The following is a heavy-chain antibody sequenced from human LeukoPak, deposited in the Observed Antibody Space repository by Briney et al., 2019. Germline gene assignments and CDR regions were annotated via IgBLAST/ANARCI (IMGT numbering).Heavy chain of an antibody. CDR1: GGSISSYY. Sequence: PSETLSLTCTVSGGSISSYYWSWIRQPPGKGLAWIGYIYYSGSTNYNPSLKSRVAISVDTSKNQFSLTLSSVTGADTAVYYCARGPRQLWAPHYYYYMDVWGKGTTVTVSS. J-gene: IGHJ6*03. CDR2: IYYSGST. CDR3: ARGPRQLWAPHYYYYMDV. D-gene: IGHD5-18*01. V-gene: IGHV4-59*01.